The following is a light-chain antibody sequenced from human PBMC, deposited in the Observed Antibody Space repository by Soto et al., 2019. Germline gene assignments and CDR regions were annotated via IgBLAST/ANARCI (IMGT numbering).Light chain of an antibody. V-gene: IGKV3-15*01. Sequence: EKVMTQSPATLSVSPGERATLSCRASQSVRSNLAWYQQKPGQPPRLLIYDASSRATGIPSRFSGSGSGTEFTLTIRGLKSEDFAVYYCQHYDDWTGTFGQGTRVDFK. J-gene: IGKJ1*01. CDR3: QHYDDWTGT. CDR1: QSVRSN. CDR2: DAS.